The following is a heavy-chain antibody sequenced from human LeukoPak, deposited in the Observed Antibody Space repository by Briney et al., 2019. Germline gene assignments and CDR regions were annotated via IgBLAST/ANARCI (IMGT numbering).Heavy chain of an antibody. J-gene: IGHJ6*02. D-gene: IGHD6-13*01. V-gene: IGHV1-2*02. CDR2: INPNSGGT. CDR3: ARDGVAAAGTWDYYYGMDV. Sequence: PSVMVSCKASGYTFTGYYMHWVRQAPGQGLEWMGWINPNSGGTNYAQKFQGRVTMTRDTSISTAYMELSRLRSDDTAVYYCARDGVAAAGTWDYYYGMDVWGQGTTVTVSS. CDR1: GYTFTGYY.